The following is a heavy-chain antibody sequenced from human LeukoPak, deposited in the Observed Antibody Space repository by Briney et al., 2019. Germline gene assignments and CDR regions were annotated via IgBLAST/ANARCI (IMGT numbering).Heavy chain of an antibody. J-gene: IGHJ4*02. CDR2: IIPIIGTA. CDR3: ASNQYCSGGSCYSD. D-gene: IGHD2-15*01. V-gene: IGHV1-69*13. Sequence: AASVTVSCTASGGTFSSYAISWVRQAPGQGLEWMGGIIPIIGTANYAQKFQGRVTITADESTSTAYMELSSLRSEDTAVYYCASNQYCSGGSCYSDWGQGTLVTVSS. CDR1: GGTFSSYA.